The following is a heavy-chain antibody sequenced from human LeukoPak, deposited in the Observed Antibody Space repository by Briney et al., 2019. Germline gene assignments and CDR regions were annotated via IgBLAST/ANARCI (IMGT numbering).Heavy chain of an antibody. Sequence: PSETLSLTCTVSGGSISSSSYYWGWIRQPPGKGLEWIGGIYYSGSTYYNPSLKSRVTISVDTSKNQFSLKLSSVTAADTAVYYCARHRYYYYYTDVWGKGTTVTISS. CDR3: ARHRYYYYYTDV. CDR2: IYYSGST. J-gene: IGHJ6*03. CDR1: GGSISSSSYY. V-gene: IGHV4-39*01.